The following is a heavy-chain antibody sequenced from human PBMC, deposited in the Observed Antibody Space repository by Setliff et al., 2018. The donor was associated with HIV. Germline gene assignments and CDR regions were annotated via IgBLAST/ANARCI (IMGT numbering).Heavy chain of an antibody. D-gene: IGHD3-10*01. Sequence: PGGSLRLSCAASGFSFSSYGMNWVRQAPGKGLEWVGRIKTKADGGTTDYAAPVKGRFTISRDDSKDTLYLQMNSLKAEDTAMYYCVTFYGGASWGQGTLVTVSS. CDR2: IKTKADGGTT. J-gene: IGHJ5*02. V-gene: IGHV3-15*01. CDR3: VTFYGGAS. CDR1: GFSFSSYG.